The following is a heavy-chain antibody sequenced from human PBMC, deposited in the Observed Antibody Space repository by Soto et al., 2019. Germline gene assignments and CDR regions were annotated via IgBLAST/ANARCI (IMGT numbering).Heavy chain of an antibody. CDR2: ISYDGANK. CDR3: AKEHRGTSWYPGY. Sequence: QVQLVESGGGVVQPGTSLRLSCAATGLTFSTHGMHWVRQAPGKGLEWVALISYDGANKYYADFVKGRFTISRDNSKNTLYLQMNSLRAEDTAVYYCAKEHRGTSWYPGYWGQGTLVTVSS. D-gene: IGHD6-13*01. CDR1: GLTFSTHG. J-gene: IGHJ4*02. V-gene: IGHV3-30*18.